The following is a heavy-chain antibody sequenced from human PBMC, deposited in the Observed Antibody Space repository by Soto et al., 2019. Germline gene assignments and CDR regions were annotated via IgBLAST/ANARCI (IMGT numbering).Heavy chain of an antibody. J-gene: IGHJ4*02. D-gene: IGHD3-3*01. V-gene: IGHV4-4*02. CDR1: GGSISSSNW. Sequence: QVQLQESGPGLVKPSGTLSLTCAVSGGSISSSNWWSWVRQPPGKGMQWIGEIYHSGSTNYIPSLKGRVPISVDKSRNRVSLKLSSVTGADTAVQYCARRWREGRVDYWGQGTLFTVSS. CDR2: IYHSGST. CDR3: ARRWREGRVDY.